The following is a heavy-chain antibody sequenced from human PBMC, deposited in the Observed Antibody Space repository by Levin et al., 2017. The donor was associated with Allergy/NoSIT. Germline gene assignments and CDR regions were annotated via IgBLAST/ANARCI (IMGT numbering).Heavy chain of an antibody. Sequence: PGGSLRLSCAASGFTFSSYWMHWVRQAPGKGLVWVSRINSDGSSTSYADSVKGRFTISRDNAKNTLYLQMNSLRAEDTAVYYCAREGQSDWYFDLWGRGTLVTVSS. V-gene: IGHV3-74*01. D-gene: IGHD6-19*01. CDR3: AREGQSDWYFDL. CDR2: INSDGSST. J-gene: IGHJ2*01. CDR1: GFTFSSYW.